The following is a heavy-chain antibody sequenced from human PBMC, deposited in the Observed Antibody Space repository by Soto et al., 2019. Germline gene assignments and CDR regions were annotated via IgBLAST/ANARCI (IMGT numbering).Heavy chain of an antibody. J-gene: IGHJ4*02. CDR1: GGSISSYY. Sequence: SETLSLTCTVSGGSISSYYWSWIRQPPGKGLEWIGYIYYSGSTNYNPSLKSRVTISVDTSKNQFSLKLSSVTAADTAVYYCARDGGVYCSSTSCYSFGAGYFDYWGQGTLVTVSS. V-gene: IGHV4-59*01. D-gene: IGHD2-2*01. CDR2: IYYSGST. CDR3: ARDGGVYCSSTSCYSFGAGYFDY.